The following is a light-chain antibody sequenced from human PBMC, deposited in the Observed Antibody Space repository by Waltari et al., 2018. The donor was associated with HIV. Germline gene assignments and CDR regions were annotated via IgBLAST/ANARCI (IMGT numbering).Light chain of an antibody. V-gene: IGLV1-40*01. CDR2: AAT. CDR3: QSYDSSLSSYV. Sequence: QSVLTQPPSVSGAPGQRVTISCTGSSSNIGAGFEFHRYQQLPGIAPKLLIYAATNRHSGVPDRFSGSKSGTSASLAITGLQAEDEADYYCQSYDSSLSSYVFASGTRVTVL. CDR1: SSNIGAGFE. J-gene: IGLJ1*01.